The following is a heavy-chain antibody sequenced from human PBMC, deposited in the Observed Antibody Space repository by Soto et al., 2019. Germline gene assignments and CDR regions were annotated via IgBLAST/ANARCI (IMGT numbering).Heavy chain of an antibody. V-gene: IGHV3-48*01. J-gene: IGHJ5*02. CDR1: GFTFSSYS. CDR2: ISSSSITI. CDR3: ARGNSRSGLNWFDP. D-gene: IGHD3-3*01. Sequence: GGSLRLSCAASGFTFSSYSMNWVRQASGKGLEWVSYISSSSITIYYADSVKGRFTISRDSAMNSLYLQMNSLRAEDTAVYYCARGNSRSGLNWFDPWGQGILVTVSS.